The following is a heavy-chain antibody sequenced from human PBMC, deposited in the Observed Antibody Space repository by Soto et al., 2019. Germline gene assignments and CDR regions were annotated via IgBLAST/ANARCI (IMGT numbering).Heavy chain of an antibody. V-gene: IGHV4-34*01. CDR3: ARGTRPRAYYYGSGSYLPTNWFDP. CDR2: INHSGST. D-gene: IGHD3-10*01. CDR1: GGSFSGYY. J-gene: IGHJ5*02. Sequence: SETLSLTCAVYGGSFSGYYWSWIRQPPGKGLEWIGEINHSGSTNYNPSLKSRVTISVDTSKNQFSLKLSSVTAADTAVYYCARGTRPRAYYYGSGSYLPTNWFDPWGQGTLVTVSS.